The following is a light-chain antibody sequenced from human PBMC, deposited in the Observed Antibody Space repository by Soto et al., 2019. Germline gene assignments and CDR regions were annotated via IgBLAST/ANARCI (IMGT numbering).Light chain of an antibody. Sequence: DIQMTQSPSSVSASVGDRVTITCRASQGISRWLAWYQQKPGTAPKLLIYAASSLQSGVPSRFSGSGSGTDFTLTISRLQPEDFATYYCPQANSFPRTFGQGTKVEIK. J-gene: IGKJ1*01. CDR3: PQANSFPRT. V-gene: IGKV1-12*01. CDR2: AAS. CDR1: QGISRW.